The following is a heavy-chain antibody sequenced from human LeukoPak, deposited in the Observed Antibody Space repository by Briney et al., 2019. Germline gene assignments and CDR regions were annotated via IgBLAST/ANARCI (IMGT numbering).Heavy chain of an antibody. Sequence: GGSLRLSCAASGFTFSTYAMHWVRQAPGKGVEWVAFISIDGSNKYYADSVKDRFTISRDNSENTLYLRMNSLRVEDTAVYYCATASSSRPRFFDSWGQGTLVTVSS. J-gene: IGHJ4*02. CDR3: ATASSSRPRFFDS. D-gene: IGHD3-16*02. CDR2: ISIDGSNK. CDR1: GFTFSTYA. V-gene: IGHV3-30-3*01.